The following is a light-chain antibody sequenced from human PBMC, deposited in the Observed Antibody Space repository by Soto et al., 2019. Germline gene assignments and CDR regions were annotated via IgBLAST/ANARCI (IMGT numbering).Light chain of an antibody. CDR3: MQATQFPWT. Sequence: DIVMTQTPLPSPVTLGQPASISCRSSQSLVHSDGNTDLTWLQQRPGQPPRLLLYKISKRFSGVPDRFSGSGAGTAFTLKISRVEPEDVAVYYCMQATQFPWTFGQGTKVEIK. V-gene: IGKV2-24*01. CDR1: QSLVHSDGNTD. CDR2: KIS. J-gene: IGKJ1*01.